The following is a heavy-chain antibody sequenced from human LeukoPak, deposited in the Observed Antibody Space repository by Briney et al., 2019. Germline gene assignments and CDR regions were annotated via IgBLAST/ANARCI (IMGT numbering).Heavy chain of an antibody. Sequence: PGRSLRLSCTASGFTFGDYAMSWVRQAPGKGLEWVGFIRSKAYGETTEYAASVKGRFTISRDDSKSIAYLQMNSLKTEDTAVYYCTSENDVLRFLEWLLPTDYWGQGTLVTVSS. CDR1: GFTFGDYA. CDR3: TSENDVLRFLEWLLPTDY. J-gene: IGHJ4*02. V-gene: IGHV3-49*04. D-gene: IGHD3-3*01. CDR2: IRSKAYGETT.